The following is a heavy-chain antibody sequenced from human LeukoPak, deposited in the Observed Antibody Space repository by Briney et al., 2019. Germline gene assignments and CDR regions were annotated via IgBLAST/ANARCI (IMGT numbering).Heavy chain of an antibody. CDR3: ARDRGGSYSAIDY. CDR1: GFTFSSYS. CDR2: ISSSSSTI. Sequence: GGSLRLSCAASGFTFSSYSMNWLRQAPGKGLEWVSFISSSSSTIYYADSVKGRFTISRDNAKNSLYLQMNSLRAEDTAVYYCARDRGGSYSAIDYWGQGTLVTVSS. V-gene: IGHV3-48*04. J-gene: IGHJ4*02. D-gene: IGHD1-26*01.